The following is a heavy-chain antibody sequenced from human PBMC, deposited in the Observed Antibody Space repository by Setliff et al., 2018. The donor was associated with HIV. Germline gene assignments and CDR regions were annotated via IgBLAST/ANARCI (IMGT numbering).Heavy chain of an antibody. Sequence: ASVKVSCKASGGTFSSYAISWVRQAPGQGLEWMGGIIPILGIANYAQKFQGRVTMTTDTSTSTVYMELRSLRSDDTAVYYCAQAPSVTVTPIWGQGTMVTVSS. CDR3: AQAPSVTVTPI. J-gene: IGHJ3*02. CDR1: GGTFSSYA. D-gene: IGHD4-17*01. V-gene: IGHV1-69*10. CDR2: IIPILGIA.